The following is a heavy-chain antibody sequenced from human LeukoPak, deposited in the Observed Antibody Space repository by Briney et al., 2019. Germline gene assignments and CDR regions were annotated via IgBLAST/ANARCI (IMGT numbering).Heavy chain of an antibody. CDR1: GFTFDDYA. J-gene: IGHJ4*02. CDR3: AKGIPYYFDY. CDR2: ISWNSGSI. Sequence: GGSLRLSCAASGFTFDDYAMHWIRQAPGKGLEWVSGISWNSGSIGYADSVKGRFTISRDNAKNSLYLQVNSLRAEDTALYYCAKGIPYYFDYWGQGTLVTVSS. V-gene: IGHV3-9*01.